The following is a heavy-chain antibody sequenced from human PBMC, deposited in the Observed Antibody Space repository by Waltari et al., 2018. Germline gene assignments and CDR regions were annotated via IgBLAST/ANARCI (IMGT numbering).Heavy chain of an antibody. J-gene: IGHJ5*02. CDR2: ISSDGSGK. CDR3: AKAGGIYNYPLDP. D-gene: IGHD1-26*01. V-gene: IGHV3-30*18. Sequence: QVEESGGGVVQPGGSLRLSCVASGYPFHNYGMHWVRQAPGTGLEWLAVISSDGSGKYYADSVKGRFTMSRDNSKNMVYLQMNSLRPEDTAVYYCAKAGGIYNYPLDPWGQGTLVTVSS. CDR1: GYPFHNYG.